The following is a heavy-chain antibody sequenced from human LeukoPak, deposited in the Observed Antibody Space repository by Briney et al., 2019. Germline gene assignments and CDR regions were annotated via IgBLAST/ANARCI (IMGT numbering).Heavy chain of an antibody. CDR2: ISGSGGST. Sequence: GGSLTLSCAASGFTLSSYAMSGARRAPGKGVEWVSAISGSGGSTYYADSVKRRFNISRDKSKSALYLQMNSLRDEDTAVYYCAKGQSYSDCWGQGTLVTVSS. CDR3: AKGQSYSDC. V-gene: IGHV3-23*01. J-gene: IGHJ4*02. CDR1: GFTLSSYA.